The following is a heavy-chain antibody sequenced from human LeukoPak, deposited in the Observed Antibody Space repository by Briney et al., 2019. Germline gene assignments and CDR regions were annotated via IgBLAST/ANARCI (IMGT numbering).Heavy chain of an antibody. D-gene: IGHD6-6*01. CDR3: ARDGRIAARRAVPGPSRGSGWLIDY. J-gene: IGHJ4*02. Sequence: GASVKVSCKASGYTFTSYYMHWVRQAPGQGLEWMGIINPSGGSTSYAQKFQGRVTMTRDTSTSTVYMELSSLRSEDTAVYYCARDGRIAARRAVPGPSRGSGWLIDYWGQGTLVTVSS. CDR1: GYTFTSYY. V-gene: IGHV1-46*01. CDR2: INPSGGST.